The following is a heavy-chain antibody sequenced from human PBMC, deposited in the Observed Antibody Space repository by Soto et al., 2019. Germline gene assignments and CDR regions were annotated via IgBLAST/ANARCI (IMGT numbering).Heavy chain of an antibody. J-gene: IGHJ4*02. V-gene: IGHV4-59*08. CDR2: IYYSGST. CDR1: GGSISSYY. D-gene: IGHD5-18*01. Sequence: QVQLQESGPGLVKPSETLSLTCTVSGGSISSYYWSWIRQPPGKGLEWIGYIYYSGSTNYNPSLKSRVNISVDTSRNQFSLMLSSVAAACTAVYYCARRYGSCFDYWGQGTLVTVSS. CDR3: ARRYGSCFDY.